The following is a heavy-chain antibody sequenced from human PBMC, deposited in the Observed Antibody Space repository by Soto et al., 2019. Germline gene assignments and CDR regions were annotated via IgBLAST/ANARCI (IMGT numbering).Heavy chain of an antibody. Sequence: SETQSLTCTVSGGSISSYYWSWIRQPQGKGLEWIGYIYYSGSTNYTPSLKSRVTISVDTSKNHFSLKLSSVTAADTAVYYCARDPGYSNYYYYYYGMDVWGQGTTVTVSS. CDR3: ARDPGYSNYYYYYYGMDV. J-gene: IGHJ6*02. V-gene: IGHV4-59*01. CDR2: IYYSGST. CDR1: GGSISSYY. D-gene: IGHD4-4*01.